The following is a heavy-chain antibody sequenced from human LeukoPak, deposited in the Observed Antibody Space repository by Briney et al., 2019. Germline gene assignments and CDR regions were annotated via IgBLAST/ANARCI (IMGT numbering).Heavy chain of an antibody. CDR1: GGSINGYY. CDR3: ARGETAARIIWYFDL. CDR2: IYYSGST. J-gene: IGHJ2*01. Sequence: SETLSLTCTVSGGSINGYYWSWIRQPPGKGLEWIGYIYYSGSTKYNPSLQSRVTISVDTSKNQFSLKLNSVTAADTAVYYCARGETAARIIWYFDLWGGGARAIVPS. D-gene: IGHD2-2*01. V-gene: IGHV4-59*01.